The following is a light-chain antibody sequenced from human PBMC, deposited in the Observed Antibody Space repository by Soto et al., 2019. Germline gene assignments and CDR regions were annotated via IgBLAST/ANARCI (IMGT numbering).Light chain of an antibody. CDR3: QQYNNWPPGYT. J-gene: IGKJ2*01. CDR1: QIVTSN. V-gene: IGKV3-15*01. CDR2: GAS. Sequence: EIVLTQSPGTLSLSPGERATLSCRASQIVTSNYLAWYRQKPGQAPRLLIYGASTRATGIPARFSGSGSGTEFTLTISSLQSEDFAVYYCQQYNNWPPGYTFGQGTKVDIK.